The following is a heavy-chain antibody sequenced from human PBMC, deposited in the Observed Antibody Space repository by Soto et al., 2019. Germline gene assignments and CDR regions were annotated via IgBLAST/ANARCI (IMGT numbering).Heavy chain of an antibody. CDR2: INAGDGST. D-gene: IGHD1-7*01. V-gene: IGHV1-3*01. CDR1: GYIFTRYT. Sequence: GASVKVSCKASGYIFTRYTIHWVRQAPGQRLEWMGWINAGDGSTKLSQKFQGRVVSTRDTSASTVYMELSSLESEDTAVYYCARGDGNWNYVLLYWGQGTLVTGLL. J-gene: IGHJ4*02. CDR3: ARGDGNWNYVLLY.